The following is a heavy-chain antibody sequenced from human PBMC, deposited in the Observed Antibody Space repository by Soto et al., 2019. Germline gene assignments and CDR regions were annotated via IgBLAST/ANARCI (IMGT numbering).Heavy chain of an antibody. J-gene: IGHJ4*02. Sequence: IRQPPGKGLECLAFIFYTGRTYYNPSLNSRVTISVDTSKTQFSLKLRSVTAADTAVYYCASEGGKQKWGLQYRNSVYWGQGTLVTVSS. CDR2: IFYTGRT. CDR3: ASEGGKQKWGLQYRNSVY. D-gene: IGHD1-26*01. V-gene: IGHV4-59*01.